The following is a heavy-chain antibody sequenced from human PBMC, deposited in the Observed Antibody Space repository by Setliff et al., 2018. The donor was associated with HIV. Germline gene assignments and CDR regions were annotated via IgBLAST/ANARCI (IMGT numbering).Heavy chain of an antibody. J-gene: IGHJ4*02. D-gene: IGHD4-4*01. V-gene: IGHV4-31*03. CDR3: ASATVGGASPFDS. Sequence: SSETLSLTCSVYGGSISRGGRYWGWIRQHPGRGLEWLGYAYYTGESFYKPSLGGRVTILQDKSKNQFSLELRSVTAADTAVYYCASATVGGASPFDSWGPGTLVTVSS. CDR2: AYYTGES. CDR1: GGSISRGGRY.